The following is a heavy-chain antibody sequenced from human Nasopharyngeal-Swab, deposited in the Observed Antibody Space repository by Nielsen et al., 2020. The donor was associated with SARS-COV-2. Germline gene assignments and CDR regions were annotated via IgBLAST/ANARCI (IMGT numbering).Heavy chain of an antibody. CDR2: ISSSGSTI. V-gene: IGHV3-11*04. CDR1: GFTFSDYY. J-gene: IGHJ4*02. Sequence: GESLKISCAASGFTFSDYYMSWIRQAPGKGLEWVSYISSSGSTIYYADSVKGRFTISRDNAKNSLYLQMNSLRAEDTAVYYCATPGYSSGWFIGHLGYWGQGTLVTVSS. CDR3: ATPGYSSGWFIGHLGY. D-gene: IGHD6-19*01.